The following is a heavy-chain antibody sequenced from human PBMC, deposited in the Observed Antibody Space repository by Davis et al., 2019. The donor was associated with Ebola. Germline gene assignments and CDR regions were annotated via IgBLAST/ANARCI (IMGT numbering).Heavy chain of an antibody. CDR2: IIPIFGTA. V-gene: IGHV1-69*13. CDR1: GCTFSSYA. Sequence: SVKVSCKASGCTFSSYAISWVRQAPGQGLEWMGGIIPIFGTANYAQKFQGRVTITADESTSTAYMELSSLGSEDTAVYYCARGPRIGSGVVVIAMHFDYWGQGTLVTVSS. J-gene: IGHJ4*02. D-gene: IGHD2-21*01. CDR3: ARGPRIGSGVVVIAMHFDY.